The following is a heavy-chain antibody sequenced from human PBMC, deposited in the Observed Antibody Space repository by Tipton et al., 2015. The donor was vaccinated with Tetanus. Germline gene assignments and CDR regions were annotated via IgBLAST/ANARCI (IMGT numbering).Heavy chain of an antibody. CDR3: AREESGGGFDY. Sequence: LSLTCTVSGGSINNYYWSWIRQPPGKGLEWVSSISTTGHSTFYAASVKGRFTISRDNAQSSLFLQMNSLKAEDTALYYCAREESGGGFDYWGQGTLVTVSS. CDR1: GGSINNYY. CDR2: ISTTGHST. D-gene: IGHD3-16*01. V-gene: IGHV3-11*04. J-gene: IGHJ4*02.